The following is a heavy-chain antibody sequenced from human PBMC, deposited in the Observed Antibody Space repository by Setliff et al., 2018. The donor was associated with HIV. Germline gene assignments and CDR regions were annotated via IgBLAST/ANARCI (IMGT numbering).Heavy chain of an antibody. D-gene: IGHD3-10*01. J-gene: IGHJ6*02. CDR3: ARVRVVRGDQAYYYYYYYGMDV. CDR1: GYTFTSYG. CDR2: ISAYNGNT. V-gene: IGHV1-18*01. Sequence: ASVKVSCKASGYTFTSYGISWVRQAPGQGLEWMGWISAYNGNTNYAQKFQGRVTMTRDTSTSTVYMELSSLRSEDTAVYYCARVRVVRGDQAYYYYYYYGMDVWGQGTTVTVSS.